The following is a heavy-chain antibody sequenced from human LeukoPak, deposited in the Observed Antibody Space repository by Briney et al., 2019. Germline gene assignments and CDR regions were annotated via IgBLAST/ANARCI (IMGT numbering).Heavy chain of an antibody. CDR3: ARRDRLAAGSDY. CDR1: GFTFSSYA. J-gene: IGHJ4*02. V-gene: IGHV3-30*04. Sequence: GGSLRLSCAASGFTFSSYAMHWVRQAPGKGLEWVAVISYDGSNKHYADSVKGRFTISRDNSKNTLYLQMNSLRAEDTAVYYCARRDRLAAGSDYWGQGTLVTVSS. CDR2: ISYDGSNK. D-gene: IGHD6-13*01.